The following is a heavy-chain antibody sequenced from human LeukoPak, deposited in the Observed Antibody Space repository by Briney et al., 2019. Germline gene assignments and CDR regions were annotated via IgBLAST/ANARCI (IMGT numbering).Heavy chain of an antibody. CDR3: ARRAGAYSHPYDY. V-gene: IGHV3-30*03. CDR1: GFTFSSYG. Sequence: GGSLRLSCAASGFTFSSYGMHWVRQAPGKGLEWVAVISFDESNRYYADSVKGRFTLSRDNSKNTLYLQMNSLRAEDTAVYYCARRAGAYSHPYDYWGQGTLVTVSS. CDR2: ISFDESNR. D-gene: IGHD4/OR15-4a*01. J-gene: IGHJ4*02.